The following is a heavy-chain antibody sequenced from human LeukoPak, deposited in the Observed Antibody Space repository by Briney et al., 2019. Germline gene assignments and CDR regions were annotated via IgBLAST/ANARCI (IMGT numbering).Heavy chain of an antibody. CDR1: GNSITSDF. CDR3: AKLLGTATTYDS. CDR2: INPDGSQK. V-gene: IGHV3-7*01. J-gene: IGHJ4*02. Sequence: ETLSLTCIVSGNSITSDFWSWIRQSPGKGLEWVASINPDGSQKLYVDSVKGRLTISRDNTKSSLYLQMNSLGAEDTAMYYCAKLLGTATTYDSWGQGTRVTVSS. D-gene: IGHD5-24*01.